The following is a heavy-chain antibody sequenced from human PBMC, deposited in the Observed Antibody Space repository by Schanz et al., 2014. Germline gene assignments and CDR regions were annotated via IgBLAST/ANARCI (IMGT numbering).Heavy chain of an antibody. CDR1: AFIFRSYS. CDR2: ISRSSSTI. Sequence: EVQLVESGGGLVQPGGSLRLSCAASAFIFRSYSMHWVRQAPGKGLEWVSYISRSSSTIYYADSVRGRFTISRDNAENSLYLQMNSLRAEDTAVNYCARDSGSHYLVDYWGQGTLVTVSS. J-gene: IGHJ4*02. D-gene: IGHD1-26*01. V-gene: IGHV3-48*01. CDR3: ARDSGSHYLVDY.